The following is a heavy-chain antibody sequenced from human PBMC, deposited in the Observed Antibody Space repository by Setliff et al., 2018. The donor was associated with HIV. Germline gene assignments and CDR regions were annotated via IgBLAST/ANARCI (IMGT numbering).Heavy chain of an antibody. D-gene: IGHD3-10*01. CDR3: ARSVIGYYYYGMDV. Sequence: PGESLKISCAASGFTFSGYWMHWVRQAPGKGLVWVSRINSDGSSTTYADSVKGRFTISRDNAKNTLYLQMNSLRAEDTVVYYCARSVIGYYYYGMDVWGQGTTVTVSS. J-gene: IGHJ6*02. CDR1: GFTFSGYW. V-gene: IGHV3-74*01. CDR2: INSDGSST.